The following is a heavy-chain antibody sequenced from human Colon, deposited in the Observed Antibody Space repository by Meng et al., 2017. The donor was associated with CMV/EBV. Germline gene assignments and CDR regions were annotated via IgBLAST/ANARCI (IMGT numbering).Heavy chain of an antibody. CDR3: VSVSCSTPSCLNAEYFQN. D-gene: IGHD2-2*01. J-gene: IGHJ1*01. CDR1: GFTFANYW. Sequence: GGSLRLSCAASGFTFANYWMYWVRQAPGKGLVWVSRINSDGSATTYADFVKGRFTISRDNAKNTLFLQMNSLGGEDTAVYYCVSVSCSTPSCLNAEYFQNWGQGTLVTVSS. CDR2: INSDGSAT. V-gene: IGHV3-74*03.